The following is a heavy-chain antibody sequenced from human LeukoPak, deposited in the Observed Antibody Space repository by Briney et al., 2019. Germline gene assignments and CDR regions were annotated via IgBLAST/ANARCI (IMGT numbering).Heavy chain of an antibody. CDR1: GGSINSYY. D-gene: IGHD3-10*01. CDR3: ASHYYYGAGSYYNRWFDP. V-gene: IGHV4-4*08. Sequence: ETLALPCTGSGGSINSYYWNLIRPPPRKGLEVIGRIHTSGSTNYNPSLKSRVTISVDTSKNQFSLKLSSVTAADTALYYCASHYYYGAGSYYNRWFDPWGQGTLVTVSS. CDR2: IHTSGST. J-gene: IGHJ5*02.